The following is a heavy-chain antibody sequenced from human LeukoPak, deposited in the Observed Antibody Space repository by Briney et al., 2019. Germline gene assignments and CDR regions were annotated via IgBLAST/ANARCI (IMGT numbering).Heavy chain of an antibody. V-gene: IGHV3-21*01. D-gene: IGHD6-19*01. CDR2: ISSSSSYI. CDR3: ASSIEVAVAGTDAFDI. Sequence: GGSLRLSCAASGFTFSSYSMNWVRQAPGKGLEWVSSISSSSSYIYYADSVKGRFTISRDNAKNSLYLQMNSLRAEDTAVYYCASSIEVAVAGTDAFDIWGQGTMVTASS. CDR1: GFTFSSYS. J-gene: IGHJ3*02.